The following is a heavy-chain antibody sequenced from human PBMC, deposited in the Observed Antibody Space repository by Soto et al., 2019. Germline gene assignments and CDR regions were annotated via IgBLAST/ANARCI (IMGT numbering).Heavy chain of an antibody. V-gene: IGHV3-15*01. CDR3: TTFFANWELLDY. Sequence: GGSLRLSCAASGFTFSNAWMSWVRQAPGKGLEWVGRIKSKTDGGTTDYAAPVKGRFTISRDDSKNTLYLQMNSLKTEDTAVYYCTTFFANWELLDYWGQGTLVTVSS. CDR1: GFTFSNAW. CDR2: IKSKTDGGTT. D-gene: IGHD1-26*01. J-gene: IGHJ4*02.